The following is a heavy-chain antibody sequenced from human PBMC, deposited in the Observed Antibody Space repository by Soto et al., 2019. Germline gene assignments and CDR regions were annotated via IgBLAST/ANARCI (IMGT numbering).Heavy chain of an antibody. CDR1: GFSVSVNY. J-gene: IGHJ4*02. D-gene: IGHD3-3*01. CDR2: IYSGGST. V-gene: IGHV3-66*01. CDR3: ARVSSGYYTGMLDY. Sequence: GVSLRLSCAASGFSVSVNYMSWVRQAPGKGLEWVSVIYSGGSTYYAESVKGRFTISRDNSKDTLYLQMNSLRAEDTAVYYCARVSSGYYTGMLDYWGQGALVTVSS.